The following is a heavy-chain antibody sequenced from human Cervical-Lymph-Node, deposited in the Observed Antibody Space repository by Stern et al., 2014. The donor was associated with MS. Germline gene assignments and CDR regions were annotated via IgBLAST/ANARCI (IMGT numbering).Heavy chain of an antibody. Sequence: QVQLQESGPGLVRPSETLSLTCAVSGASISTSHWWSWVRQPPAKGLEWIGEIYPTGSSTYTRSLKSRVTISVGKSNNQFSLKLSSAAAADTAVYYCARGPSSRAAIRSLQWPLELWVQGTLLTVSS. CDR1: GASISTSHW. J-gene: IGHJ1*01. D-gene: IGHD4-11*01. CDR3: ARGPSSRAAIRSLQWPLEL. CDR2: IYPTGSS. V-gene: IGHV4-4*02.